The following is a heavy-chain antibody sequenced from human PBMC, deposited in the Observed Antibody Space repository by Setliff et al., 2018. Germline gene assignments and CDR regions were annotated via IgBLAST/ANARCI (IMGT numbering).Heavy chain of an antibody. CDR3: ARALLPIYDYSNYEEENYAFDI. J-gene: IGHJ3*02. V-gene: IGHV1-69*06. Sequence: EASVKVSCKASGGTFSSYAISWVRQAPGQGLEWMGRIIPIFGTANYAQKFQGRVTITADKSTSTAYMELSSLRSEDTAVYYCARALLPIYDYSNYEEENYAFDIWGQGTMVTVSS. CDR1: GGTFSSYA. CDR2: IIPIFGTA. D-gene: IGHD4-4*01.